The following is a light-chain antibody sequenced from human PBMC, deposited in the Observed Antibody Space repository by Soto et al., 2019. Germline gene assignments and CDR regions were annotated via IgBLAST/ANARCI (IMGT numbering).Light chain of an antibody. CDR2: EGS. J-gene: IGLJ1*01. CDR1: SSDVGSYNL. CDR3: CSYAAGSTPYV. Sequence: QSALTQPASVSGSPGQSITISCTGTSSDVGSYNLVSWYQQHPGKAPKLMIYEGSKRPSGVSNRFSGSKSGNTASLTISGLQAEDEADYYCCSYAAGSTPYVFGTGTKLTGL. V-gene: IGLV2-23*01.